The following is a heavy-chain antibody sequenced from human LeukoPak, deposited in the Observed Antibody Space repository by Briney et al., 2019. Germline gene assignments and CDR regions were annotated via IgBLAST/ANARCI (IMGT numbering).Heavy chain of an antibody. CDR1: GYTFTGYY. J-gene: IGHJ4*02. CDR2: INPNSGGT. Sequence: ASVKVSCKASGYTFTGYYMHWVRQAPGQGLEWMGWINPNSGGTNYAQKFQGRVTMTRDTSISTAYMELSRLRSDDTAVYYCARGGWVKGIAVAGNFGYWGQGTLVTVSS. CDR3: ARGGWVKGIAVAGNFGY. V-gene: IGHV1-2*02. D-gene: IGHD6-19*01.